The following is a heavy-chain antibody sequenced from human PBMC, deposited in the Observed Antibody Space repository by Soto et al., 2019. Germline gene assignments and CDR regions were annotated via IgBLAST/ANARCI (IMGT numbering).Heavy chain of an antibody. D-gene: IGHD3-16*01. J-gene: IGHJ4*02. CDR3: ARHYDYRRGFYFDN. Sequence: SETLSLTCTVSGGSVTNSYYYWGWIRQPPGKGLEWIGSIYYTGSTYYNPSLRSRVTISVDTSKNQFSLKLNFVTAADTTLYFCARHYDYRRGFYFDNWGQGALVTVSS. V-gene: IGHV4-39*01. CDR1: GGSVTNSYYY. CDR2: IYYTGST.